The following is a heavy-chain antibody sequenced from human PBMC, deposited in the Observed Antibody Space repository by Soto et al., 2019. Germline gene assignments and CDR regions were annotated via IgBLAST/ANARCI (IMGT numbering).Heavy chain of an antibody. V-gene: IGHV3-21*01. CDR1: GITFRSYS. J-gene: IGHJ4*02. D-gene: IGHD2-15*01. CDR3: ATTYCSGGYCFSSEY. Sequence: PGGSLRLSCAASGITFRSYSMSWVRQAPGKGLEWVASITSDSSDIYYEDSVKGRFTISGDNGENSLYLQMTSLGAEDTGVYYCATTYCSGGYCFSSEYWGQGVLVTVSS. CDR2: ITSDSSDI.